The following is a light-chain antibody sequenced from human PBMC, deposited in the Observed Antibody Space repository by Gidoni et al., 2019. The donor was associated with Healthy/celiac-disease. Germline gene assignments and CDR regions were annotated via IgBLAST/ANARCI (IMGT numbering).Light chain of an antibody. Sequence: SYELTQPPSVSVSIGQMARITCSGEALPKKYAYWYQQKPGQFPVLVIYKDSERPSGIPERFSGSSSGTIVTLTISGVQAEDEADYYCLSADSSGTYRHVVFGGGTKLTVL. CDR1: ALPKKY. J-gene: IGLJ2*01. CDR2: KDS. CDR3: LSADSSGTYRHVV. V-gene: IGLV3-16*01.